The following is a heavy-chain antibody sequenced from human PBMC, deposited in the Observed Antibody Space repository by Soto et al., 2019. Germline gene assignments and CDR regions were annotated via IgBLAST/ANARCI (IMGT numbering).Heavy chain of an antibody. CDR2: ISAYNGNT. D-gene: IGHD3-10*01. J-gene: IGHJ6*02. Sequence: VSVKVCCKASRYTFTSCGRRWVRQSKEQGLEWMGWISAYNGNTNYAQKLQGRVTMTTDTSTSTAYMELRSLRSDDTAVYYCARSPKWFGELAYYYYGMDVWGQGTTVTVS. CDR1: RYTFTSCG. V-gene: IGHV1-18*01. CDR3: ARSPKWFGELAYYYYGMDV.